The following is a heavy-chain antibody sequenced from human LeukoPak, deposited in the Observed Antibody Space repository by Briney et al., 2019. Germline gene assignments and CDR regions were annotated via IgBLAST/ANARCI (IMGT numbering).Heavy chain of an antibody. V-gene: IGHV3-23*01. CDR2: ISGSGGST. J-gene: IGHJ6*02. CDR3: ARGDGSGRSYYYYYGMDV. D-gene: IGHD3-10*01. CDR1: GFTFSSYA. Sequence: GGSLRLSCAASGFTFSSYAMSWVRQAPGKGLEWVSAISGSGGSTYYADSVKGRFTISRDNSKKMLYLQMSSLRAEDTAMYYCARGDGSGRSYYYYYGMDVWGQGTTVTVSS.